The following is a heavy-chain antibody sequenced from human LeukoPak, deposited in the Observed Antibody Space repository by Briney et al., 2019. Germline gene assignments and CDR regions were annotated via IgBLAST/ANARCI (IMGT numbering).Heavy chain of an antibody. CDR2: ISGSGGST. Sequence: PGGSLRLSCAASGFTFSSYAMSWVRQAPGKGLEWVSAISGSGGSTYYADSVKGRFTISRDNSKNTLYLQMNSLRAEDTAVYYCAKDDCSSTSCYYYYGMDVWGQGTTVTVSS. D-gene: IGHD2-2*01. J-gene: IGHJ6*02. CDR3: AKDDCSSTSCYYYYGMDV. CDR1: GFTFSSYA. V-gene: IGHV3-23*01.